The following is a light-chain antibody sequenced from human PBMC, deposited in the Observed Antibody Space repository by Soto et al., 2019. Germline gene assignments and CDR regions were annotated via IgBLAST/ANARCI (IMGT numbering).Light chain of an antibody. CDR1: SSDVGGYNY. Sequence: VLTQPTSLSGSPGQSITISCTGTSSDVGGYNYVSWYQHHPGKAPKLMICDVSDRPSGVSNRFSGSKSGNTASLTISGLQAEDEADYYCSSYTSGSTPWVFGTGTKVTVL. CDR3: SSYTSGSTPWV. V-gene: IGLV2-14*03. J-gene: IGLJ1*01. CDR2: DVS.